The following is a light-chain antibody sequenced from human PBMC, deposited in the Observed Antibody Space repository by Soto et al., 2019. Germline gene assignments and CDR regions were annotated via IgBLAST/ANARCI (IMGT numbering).Light chain of an antibody. CDR3: SSYTSSSTYD. CDR2: EVS. Sequence: QSVLTQPASVSGSPGQSITISCTGTSSDVGGYNYVSWYQQHPGKAPKLMIYEVSNRPSGVSNRFSGSKSGNTASLTISWLQAEDEADYYCSSYTSSSTYDFGTGTKVTVL. J-gene: IGLJ1*01. CDR1: SSDVGGYNY. V-gene: IGLV2-14*01.